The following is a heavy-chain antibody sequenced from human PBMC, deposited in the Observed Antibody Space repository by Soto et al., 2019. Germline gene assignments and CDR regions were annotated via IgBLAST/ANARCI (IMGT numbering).Heavy chain of an antibody. V-gene: IGHV1-8*01. CDR3: ARWPDGYYYYGMDV. CDR2: MNPNSGNT. CDR1: GYTFTSYD. Sequence: QVQLVQSGAEVKKPGASVKVSCKASGYTFTSYDINWVRQATGQGLEWMGWMNPNSGNTGYAQKFXGXVXLTRNTSISTAYMELSSLRSEATAVYYCARWPDGYYYYGMDVWGQGTTVTVSS. J-gene: IGHJ6*02.